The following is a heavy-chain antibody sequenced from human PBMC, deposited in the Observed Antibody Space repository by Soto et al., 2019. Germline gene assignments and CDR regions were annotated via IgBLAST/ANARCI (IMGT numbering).Heavy chain of an antibody. CDR3: ARVGGYNWFDT. CDR1: GFTFSRFW. V-gene: IGHV3-74*01. Sequence: EVQLVESGGGLAQPGGSLRHSCAASGFTFSRFWMHWVRQAPGKGLLWVSRIDSDGSSTNYADSVKGRFTVSKDNAKNTLYLQMNSLRAEDTAVYYCARVGGYNWFDTWGQGTLVTVSS. J-gene: IGHJ5*02. CDR2: IDSDGSST.